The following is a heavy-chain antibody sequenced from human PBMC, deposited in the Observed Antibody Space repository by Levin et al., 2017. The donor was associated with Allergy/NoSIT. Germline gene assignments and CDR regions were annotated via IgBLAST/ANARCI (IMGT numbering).Heavy chain of an antibody. CDR3: AKDRAGIVGARGFDY. Sequence: SGGSLRLSCAASGFTFSSDAMSWVRQAPGKGLEWVSGISGSGGSTYYADSVKGRFTISRDNSKNTLYLQMNSLRAEDTAVYYCAKDRAGIVGARGFDYWGQGTLVTVSS. CDR2: ISGSGGST. CDR1: GFTFSSDA. V-gene: IGHV3-23*01. J-gene: IGHJ4*02. D-gene: IGHD1-26*01.